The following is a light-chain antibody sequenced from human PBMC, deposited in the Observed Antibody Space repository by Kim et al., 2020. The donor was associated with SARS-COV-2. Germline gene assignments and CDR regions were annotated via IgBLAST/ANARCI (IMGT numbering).Light chain of an antibody. J-gene: IGLJ2*01. V-gene: IGLV3-19*01. Sequence: SSELTQDPAVSVALGQTVRITCQGDSLRSYYATWYQQKPGQAPILVIYGKNNRPSGIPDRFSGSSSGNTASLTITGTQAGEEADYYCNSRDSNDNVVFG. CDR1: SLRSYY. CDR2: GKN. CDR3: NSRDSNDNVV.